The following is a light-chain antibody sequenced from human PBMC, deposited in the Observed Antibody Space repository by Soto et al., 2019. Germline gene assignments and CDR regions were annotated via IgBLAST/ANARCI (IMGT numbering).Light chain of an antibody. Sequence: QSALTHPASVSGSPGQSITISCTGTSSDIKNSHLVSWYQQHPGKSPKLMIYEGSKRPSGISHRFSGSKSGTTASLTISGRHAEYEADYYCYSYTTYSSFIVFGGGNKLTV. CDR1: SSDIKNSHL. CDR2: EGS. CDR3: YSYTTYSSFIV. J-gene: IGLJ2*01. V-gene: IGLV2-23*03.